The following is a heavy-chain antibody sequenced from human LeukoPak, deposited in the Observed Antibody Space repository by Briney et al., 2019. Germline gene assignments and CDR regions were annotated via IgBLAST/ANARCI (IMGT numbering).Heavy chain of an antibody. CDR1: GFTFSSYA. CDR2: ISGSGGDT. CDR3: ARLTSNWTFDY. Sequence: GGSLRLSCAASGFTFSSYAMSWVRQAPGKGLEWVSAISGSGGDTYYADSVKGRFTISRDNSKNTLYLQMNSLRAEDTAVYYCARLTSNWTFDYWGQGTLVTVSS. V-gene: IGHV3-23*01. J-gene: IGHJ4*02. D-gene: IGHD1-1*01.